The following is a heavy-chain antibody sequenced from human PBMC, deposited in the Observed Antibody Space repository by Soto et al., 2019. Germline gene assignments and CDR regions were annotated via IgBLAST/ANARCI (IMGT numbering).Heavy chain of an antibody. Sequence: SETLSLTCTVSGGSISGDHWNWIRQPPGKGLEWIAYVSSSGSTKHNPSLKSRVTISIDTTKNQFSLRLSSVTAADTAVYYCASGFYDSRGYSEAFDIWGQGTKVTVSS. CDR1: GGSISGDH. D-gene: IGHD3-22*01. V-gene: IGHV4-59*01. CDR3: ASGFYDSRGYSEAFDI. CDR2: VSSSGST. J-gene: IGHJ3*02.